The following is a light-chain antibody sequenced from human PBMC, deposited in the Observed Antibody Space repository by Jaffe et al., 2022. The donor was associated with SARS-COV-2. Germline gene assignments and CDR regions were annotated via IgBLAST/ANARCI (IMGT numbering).Light chain of an antibody. V-gene: IGLV1-44*01. CDR3: AAWDDSLNGWV. CDR2: TND. J-gene: IGLJ3*02. Sequence: QSVLTQPPSASGTPGQRVSISCSGSSSNIGGYTVNWYQHLPGTAPKLLIHTNDQRPSGVPNRFSGSKSATSASLAISGLQSEDEADYYCAAWDDSLNGWVFGGGTKLTVL. CDR1: SSNIGGYT.